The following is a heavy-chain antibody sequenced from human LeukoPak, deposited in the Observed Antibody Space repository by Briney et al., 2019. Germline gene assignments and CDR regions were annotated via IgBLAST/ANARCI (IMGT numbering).Heavy chain of an antibody. CDR1: GGSISSSNW. J-gene: IGHJ5*02. CDR3: ARHRSGSSWFAP. Sequence: PSETLSLTCAVSGGSISSSNWWSWVRQPPGKGLEWIGYIFDSGSTNYNPSLKSRVTISVDTSKSQFSLSLSSVTAADTAVYYCARHRSGSSWFAPWGQGTLVTVSS. V-gene: IGHV4-4*02. D-gene: IGHD6-19*01. CDR2: IFDSGST.